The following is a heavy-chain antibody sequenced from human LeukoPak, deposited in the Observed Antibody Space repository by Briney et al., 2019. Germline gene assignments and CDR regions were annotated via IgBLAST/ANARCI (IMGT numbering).Heavy chain of an antibody. J-gene: IGHJ4*02. V-gene: IGHV4-39*01. CDR1: GGSISSSSYY. CDR3: AKLIKNYYSSGSSYGGLFDY. CDR2: IYYSGST. Sequence: SETLYLTCTVSGGSISSSSYYWGWIRQPPGKGLEWIGSIYYSGSTYYNPSLKSRVTISVDTSKNQFSLKLSSVTAADTAVYYCAKLIKNYYSSGSSYGGLFDYWGQGTLVTVSS. D-gene: IGHD3-10*01.